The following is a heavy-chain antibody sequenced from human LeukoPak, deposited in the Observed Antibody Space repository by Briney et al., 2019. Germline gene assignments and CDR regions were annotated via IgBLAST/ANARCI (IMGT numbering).Heavy chain of an antibody. D-gene: IGHD1-26*01. CDR1: GGSISTSY. CDR2: LTYTGTT. V-gene: IGHV4-59*08. Sequence: SETLSLTCTVSGGSISTSYWSWIRQPPGKGLEWMGYLTYTGTTNSHPSLMSRVSISIDTSKTHFSLELSSVTAADTAVYYCARGAKWAYLFDLWGQGTLVTVSS. J-gene: IGHJ4*02. CDR3: ARGAKWAYLFDL.